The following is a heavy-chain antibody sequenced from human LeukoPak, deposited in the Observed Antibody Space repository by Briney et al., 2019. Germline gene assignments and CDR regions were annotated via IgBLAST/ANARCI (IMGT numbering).Heavy chain of an antibody. CDR2: IRTKPNNYAT. D-gene: IGHD3-10*01. CDR1: GFTFSDSA. J-gene: IGHJ5*02. Sequence: GGSLRLSCAASGFTFSDSAMHWVRQASGKGLEWLGRIRTKPNNYATAYAASVEGRFAISRDDSKNTAYLQMNSLKSEDTAVYYCTWEYYSGSGEMNWSDPWGQGTLVTVSS. V-gene: IGHV3-73*01. CDR3: TWEYYSGSGEMNWSDP.